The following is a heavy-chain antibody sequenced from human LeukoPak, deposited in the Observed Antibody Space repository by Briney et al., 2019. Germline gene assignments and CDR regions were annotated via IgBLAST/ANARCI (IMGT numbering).Heavy chain of an antibody. Sequence: GGSMRLSCAASGFTVSSSYMSWVRQAPGKGLEWVSLIYSGGDTYYTDSVKGRFTISRDNSKNTLFLQMNNLRAEDTAVYYCATRSDDYYDSSGYYFMDYWGQGTLVTVSS. CDR2: IYSGGDT. CDR1: GFTVSSSY. V-gene: IGHV3-53*01. D-gene: IGHD3-22*01. J-gene: IGHJ4*02. CDR3: ATRSDDYYDSSGYYFMDY.